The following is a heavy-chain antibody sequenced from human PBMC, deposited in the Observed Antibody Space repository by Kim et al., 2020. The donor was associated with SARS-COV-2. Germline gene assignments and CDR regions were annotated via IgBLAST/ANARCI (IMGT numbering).Heavy chain of an antibody. D-gene: IGHD1-1*01. CDR1: GDSVSSNSAA. CDR2: TYYRSKWYN. Sequence: SQTLSLTCAISGDSVSSNSAAWNWIRQSPSRGLEWLGRTYYRSKWYNDYAVSVKSRITINPDTSKNQFSLQLNSVTPEDTAVYYCARDNFTGGNWFDDYYYYGMDVWGQGTTVTVSS. V-gene: IGHV6-1*01. CDR3: ARDNFTGGNWFDDYYYYGMDV. J-gene: IGHJ6*02.